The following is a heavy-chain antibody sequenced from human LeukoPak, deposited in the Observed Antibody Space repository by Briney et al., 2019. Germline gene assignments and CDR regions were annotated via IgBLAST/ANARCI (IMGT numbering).Heavy chain of an antibody. CDR3: ASINYYDSSGYYY. Sequence: PGGSLRLSCAASGFTFSSYWMHWVRQAPGKGLVWVSRINSDGSSTSYADSVKGRFTISRDNAKNTLYLQMDSLRAEDTAVYYCASINYYDSSGYYYWGQGTLVTVSS. D-gene: IGHD3-22*01. V-gene: IGHV3-74*01. CDR2: INSDGSST. J-gene: IGHJ4*02. CDR1: GFTFSSYW.